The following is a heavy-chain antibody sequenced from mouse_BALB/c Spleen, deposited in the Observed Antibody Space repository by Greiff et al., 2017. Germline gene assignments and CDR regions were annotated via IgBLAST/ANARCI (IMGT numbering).Heavy chain of an antibody. Sequence: VKLQESGPGLVAPSQSLSITCTVSGFSLTSYGVHWVRQPPGKGLEWLGVIWAGGSTNYNSALMSRLSISKDNSKSQVFLKMNSLQTDDTAMYYCARGLRAYFDYWGQGTTLTVSS. D-gene: IGHD3-1*01. CDR1: GFSLTSYG. CDR2: IWAGGST. J-gene: IGHJ2*01. CDR3: ARGLRAYFDY. V-gene: IGHV2-9*02.